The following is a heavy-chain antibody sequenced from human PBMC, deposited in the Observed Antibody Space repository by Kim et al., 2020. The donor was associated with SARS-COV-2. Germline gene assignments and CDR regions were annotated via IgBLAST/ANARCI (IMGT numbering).Heavy chain of an antibody. Sequence: SETLSLTCTVSGGSISSGSYCWSWIRQPAGKGLEWIGRIYTSGSTNYNPSLKSRVTISVDTSKNQFSLKLSSVTAADTAVYYCARGLWFGADWFDPWGQGTLVTVPS. CDR3: ARGLWFGADWFDP. V-gene: IGHV4-61*02. D-gene: IGHD3-10*01. J-gene: IGHJ5*02. CDR2: IYTSGST. CDR1: GGSISSGSYC.